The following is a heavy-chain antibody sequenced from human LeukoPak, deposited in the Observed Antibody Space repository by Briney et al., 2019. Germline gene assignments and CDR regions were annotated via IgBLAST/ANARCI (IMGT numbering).Heavy chain of an antibody. CDR1: GYTFTSYG. V-gene: IGHV1-18*01. Sequence: ASVKVSCKASGYTFTSYGISWVRQAPGQGLEWMGWISTYNGNTIFARKLQGRVTMTTDTSTSTAYMELRSLRSDDTAVYYCARAYGSSSGPDYWGQGTLVTVSS. D-gene: IGHD6-6*01. J-gene: IGHJ4*02. CDR2: ISTYNGNT. CDR3: ARAYGSSSGPDY.